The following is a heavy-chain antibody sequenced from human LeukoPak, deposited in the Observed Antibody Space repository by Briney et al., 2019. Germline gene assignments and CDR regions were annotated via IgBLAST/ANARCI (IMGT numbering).Heavy chain of an antibody. V-gene: IGHV3-66*01. D-gene: IGHD3-10*01. Sequence: GGSLRLSCAASGFTFSSYAMSWVRQAPGKGLEWVSLIYSGGSTYYADSVKGRFTISRDNSKNTLYLQMNSLRAEDTAVYYCARDVYYGSGSYYAEYYMDVWGKGTTVTISS. CDR2: IYSGGST. CDR3: ARDVYYGSGSYYAEYYMDV. J-gene: IGHJ6*03. CDR1: GFTFSSYA.